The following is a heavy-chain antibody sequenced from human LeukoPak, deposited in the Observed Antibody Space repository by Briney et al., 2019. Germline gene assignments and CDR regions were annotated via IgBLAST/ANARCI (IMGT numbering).Heavy chain of an antibody. J-gene: IGHJ4*02. Sequence: GGSLRLSCAASGFPFTSYAMNWVRQAPGKRLEWVSALLPGGHTYYADSVKGRFTITRHDPKNTLYLEMNSLRAEHTAMYYCARRFRDVVDIPAPDYWVQGSLVSV. V-gene: IGHV3-23*01. CDR3: ARRFRDVVDIPAPDY. D-gene: IGHD2-2*01. CDR1: GFPFTSYA. CDR2: LLPGGHT.